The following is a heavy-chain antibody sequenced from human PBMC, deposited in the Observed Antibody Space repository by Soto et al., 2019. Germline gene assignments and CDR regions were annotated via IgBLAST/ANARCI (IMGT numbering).Heavy chain of an antibody. CDR1: GFTFSSYV. Sequence: GGSLRLSCSASGFTFSSYVMNWVRQAPGKGLEYVSGITSNGGSTFYADSVKGRFTISRDNAKNSLYLQMNSLRAEDTSVYYCASGGSVVVVAATLFYWGQGTLVTVSS. V-gene: IGHV3-64*04. J-gene: IGHJ4*02. CDR2: ITSNGGST. D-gene: IGHD2-15*01. CDR3: ASGGSVVVVAATLFY.